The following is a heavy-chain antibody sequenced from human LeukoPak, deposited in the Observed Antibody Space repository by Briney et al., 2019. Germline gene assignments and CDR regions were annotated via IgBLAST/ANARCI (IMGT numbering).Heavy chain of an antibody. CDR3: ATHYYYGSGSYSAATY. J-gene: IGHJ4*02. V-gene: IGHV5-51*01. CDR2: IYPGDPDT. Sequence: PGESLKISCKGSGYSLTSYWIGWVRQMPGKGLEWMGTIYPGDPDTRYSPSFQGQVTISADKSISTAYLQWSSLKASDTAMYYCATHYYYGSGSYSAATYWGQGTLVTVSS. D-gene: IGHD3-10*01. CDR1: GYSLTSYW.